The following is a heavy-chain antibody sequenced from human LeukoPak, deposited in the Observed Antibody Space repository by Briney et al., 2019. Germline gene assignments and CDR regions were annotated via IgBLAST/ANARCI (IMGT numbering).Heavy chain of an antibody. CDR3: ASSYDSRQFDY. D-gene: IGHD3-22*01. V-gene: IGHV3-53*01. J-gene: IGHJ4*02. CDR1: GFTVSSNY. Sequence: GGSLRLSCAASGFTVSSNYMSWVRQAPGKGLEWVSVIYSGGSTYYADSVKGRFTISRDNSKNTLYLQMNSLRAEDTAVYYCASSYDSRQFDYWGQGTLVTVSS. CDR2: IYSGGST.